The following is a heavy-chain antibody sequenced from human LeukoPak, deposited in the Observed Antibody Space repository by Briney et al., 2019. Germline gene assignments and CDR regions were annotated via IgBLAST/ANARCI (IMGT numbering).Heavy chain of an antibody. J-gene: IGHJ4*02. CDR3: AKAYYDSSGYTD. Sequence: GGSLRLSCAASEFTFSTYWMNWVRQAPGKGLEWVSAISGSGGSTYYADSVKGRFTISRDNSKNTLYLQMNSLRAEDTAVYYCAKAYYDSSGYTDWGQGTLVTVSS. CDR2: ISGSGGST. CDR1: EFTFSTYW. D-gene: IGHD3-22*01. V-gene: IGHV3-23*01.